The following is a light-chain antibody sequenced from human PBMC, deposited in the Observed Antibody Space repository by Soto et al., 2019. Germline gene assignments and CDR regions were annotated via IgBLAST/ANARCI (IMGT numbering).Light chain of an antibody. CDR2: SNN. CDR1: SSNIGSNT. J-gene: IGLJ1*01. V-gene: IGLV1-44*01. Sequence: VLTQPPSASGAPGQRVTISCSGSSSNIGSNTVNWYQQLPGTAPKLLIYSNNQRPSGVPDRFSGSKSGTSASLAISGLQSEDEADYYCAAWDDSLNGYVFGTGTKVTVL. CDR3: AAWDDSLNGYV.